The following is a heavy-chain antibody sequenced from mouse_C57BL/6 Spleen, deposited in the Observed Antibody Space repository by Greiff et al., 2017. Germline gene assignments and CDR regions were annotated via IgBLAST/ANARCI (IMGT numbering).Heavy chain of an antibody. CDR2: IYPRDGST. D-gene: IGHD2-4*01. Sequence: QVQLQQSGPELVKPGASVKLSCKASGYTFTSYDINWVKQRPGQGLEWIGWIYPRDGSTKYNEKFKGKATLTVDTSSSTAYMELHSLTSEDSAVYFCATIYYDYPYAMDYWGQGTSVTVSS. J-gene: IGHJ4*01. V-gene: IGHV1-85*01. CDR1: GYTFTSYD. CDR3: ATIYYDYPYAMDY.